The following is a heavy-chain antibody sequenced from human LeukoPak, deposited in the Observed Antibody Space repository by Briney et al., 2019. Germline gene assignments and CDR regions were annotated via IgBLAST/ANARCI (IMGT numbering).Heavy chain of an antibody. J-gene: IGHJ5*02. CDR1: GFTFSSYW. V-gene: IGHV3-74*01. CDR2: IASDGSST. CDR3: ARATYDFWSGYYTSQWFDP. Sequence: PGGSLRLSCAASGFTFSSYWMNWVRQAPGKGLVWVSRIASDGSSTTYADSVKGRFSISRDNAKNTLYLQMNSLRAEDTAVYYCARATYDFWSGYYTSQWFDPWGQGTLVTVSS. D-gene: IGHD3-3*01.